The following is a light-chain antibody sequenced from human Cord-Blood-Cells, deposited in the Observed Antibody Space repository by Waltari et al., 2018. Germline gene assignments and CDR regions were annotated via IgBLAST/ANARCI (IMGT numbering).Light chain of an antibody. CDR3: CSYAGSYTYV. Sequence: QSALTQPRSVSGSPGQSVTISCTGTSRDVGGYNYVSWYQQHPGKAPKLMIYDVSKRPSGVPDRFSGSKSGNTASLTSSGLQAEDEADYYCCSYAGSYTYVFGTGTKVTVL. V-gene: IGLV2-11*01. CDR1: SRDVGGYNY. J-gene: IGLJ1*01. CDR2: DVS.